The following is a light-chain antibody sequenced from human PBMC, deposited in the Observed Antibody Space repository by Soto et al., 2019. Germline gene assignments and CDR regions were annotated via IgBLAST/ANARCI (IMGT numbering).Light chain of an antibody. CDR2: SAF. V-gene: IGKV1-39*01. CDR3: QQYNNWLPIT. CDR1: QNIGSF. J-gene: IGKJ5*01. Sequence: DIEFTQPPSSLSASIGDSATITYRASQNIGSFLNCYQQKPGEAPRLLVYSAFRIQSGVPSRFSGSGSGTDFTLTISSLQSEDFVIYYCQQYNNWLPITFGQGTRLEIK.